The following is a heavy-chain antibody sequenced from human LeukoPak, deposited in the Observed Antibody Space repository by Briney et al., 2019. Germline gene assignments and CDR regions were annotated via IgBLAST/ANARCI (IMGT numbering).Heavy chain of an antibody. CDR3: TRLSGGNSDSYYYGLDV. CDR1: GFTFSGSA. CDR2: IKTKAESYAT. V-gene: IGHV3-73*01. J-gene: IGHJ6*02. Sequence: GGSLKLSCAASGFTFSGSAIHWVRQASGKGLEWVARIKTKAESYATAYVASVKGRFAISRDDSKNTAYLQMDSLKTEDTAMYYCTRLSGGNSDSYYYGLDVWGQGTTVTVSS. D-gene: IGHD4-23*01.